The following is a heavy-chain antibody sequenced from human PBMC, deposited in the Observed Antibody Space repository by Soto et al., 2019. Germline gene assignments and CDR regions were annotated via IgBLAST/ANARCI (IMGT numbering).Heavy chain of an antibody. D-gene: IGHD1-26*01. Sequence: SGGSLRLSCAASGFTFSSYAMSWVRQAPGKGLEWVSAISGSGGSTYYADSVKGRFTTSRDNSKNTLYLQMNSLRAEDTAVYYCAKDLVGATTLHAFDIWGQGTMVTVSS. CDR1: GFTFSSYA. CDR2: ISGSGGST. CDR3: AKDLVGATTLHAFDI. J-gene: IGHJ3*02. V-gene: IGHV3-23*01.